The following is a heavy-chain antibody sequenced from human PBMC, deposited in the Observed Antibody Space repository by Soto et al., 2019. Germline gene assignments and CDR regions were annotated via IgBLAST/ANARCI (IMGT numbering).Heavy chain of an antibody. Sequence: NPSETLSLTCTVSGGSISSGGYYWSWIRQPPGEGLEWIGFISYSGTTSYSPSLKSRVAISLDTSKNQFSLSLSSVTAADTAVYYCARGRGYSYGLDPWGQGTLVTVSS. CDR1: GGSISSGGYY. J-gene: IGHJ5*02. CDR3: ARGRGYSYGLDP. CDR2: ISYSGTT. V-gene: IGHV4-30-4*01. D-gene: IGHD5-18*01.